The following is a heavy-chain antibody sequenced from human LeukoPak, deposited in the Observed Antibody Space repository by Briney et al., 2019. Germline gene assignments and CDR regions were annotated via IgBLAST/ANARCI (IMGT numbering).Heavy chain of an antibody. D-gene: IGHD3-10*01. V-gene: IGHV3-74*01. CDR2: IKTDGSST. Sequence: GGSLRLSCAASGFTFSGYWMHWVRQAPGKGLVRVSRIKTDGSSTSYADSVKGRFTISRDNAKNTLYLQMNSLRAEDTAVYYCARAYYYGSGSYYHDYWGQGTLVTVSS. J-gene: IGHJ4*02. CDR3: ARAYYYGSGSYYHDY. CDR1: GFTFSGYW.